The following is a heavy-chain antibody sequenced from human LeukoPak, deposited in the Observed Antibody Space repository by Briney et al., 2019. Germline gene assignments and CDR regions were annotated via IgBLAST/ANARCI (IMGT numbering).Heavy chain of an antibody. V-gene: IGHV4-59*01. J-gene: IGHJ1*01. CDR2: IYHSGST. CDR1: GGSISTYY. Sequence: PSETPSLTCTVSGGSISTYYWNWIRQPPGKGLEWIGYIYHSGSTNYNPSLQSRVTISVDTSKNQFSLNLNSVTAADTAVYYCARGGAARPHFQNWGQGTLVTVSS. D-gene: IGHD6-6*01. CDR3: ARGGAARPHFQN.